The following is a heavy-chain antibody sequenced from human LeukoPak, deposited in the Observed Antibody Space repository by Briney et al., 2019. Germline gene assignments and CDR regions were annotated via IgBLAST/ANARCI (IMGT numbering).Heavy chain of an antibody. CDR3: AKEVGYQLVIAYYYYGMDV. CDR1: GFTFSSDA. CDR2: ISGSGGST. D-gene: IGHD2-2*01. V-gene: IGHV3-23*01. J-gene: IGHJ6*02. Sequence: PGGSLRLSCEVSGFTFSSDAMSWVRQVPGKGLEWVSAISGSGGSTNYADSVKGRFTISRDNSKNTLYLQMNSLRAEDTAVYYCAKEVGYQLVIAYYYYGMDVWGQGTTVTVSS.